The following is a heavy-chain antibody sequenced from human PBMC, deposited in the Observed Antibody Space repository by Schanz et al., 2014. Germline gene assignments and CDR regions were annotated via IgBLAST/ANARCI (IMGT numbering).Heavy chain of an antibody. CDR1: GYTFVGYY. D-gene: IGHD3-10*01. J-gene: IGHJ4*02. Sequence: QVQLVQSGPEVKKPGASVRVSCQASGYTFVGYYIHWLRQAPGQGLEWMGWINPDSGDTNYVQNIQGRVTMTRDTSITTAYMDLSRLTSDDTAVDYCARVYRWQHILGDFDSWGQGSLVTVSS. CDR2: INPDSGDT. CDR3: ARVYRWQHILGDFDS. V-gene: IGHV1-2*02.